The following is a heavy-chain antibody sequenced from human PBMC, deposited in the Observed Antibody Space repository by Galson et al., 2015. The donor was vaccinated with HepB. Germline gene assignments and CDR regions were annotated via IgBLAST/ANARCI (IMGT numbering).Heavy chain of an antibody. J-gene: IGHJ5*02. CDR1: GFTFSSYS. V-gene: IGHV3-21*01. CDR2: ISSSSSYI. CDR3: ARGLYVDTAMGDNWFDP. D-gene: IGHD5-18*01. Sequence: SLRLSCAASGFTFSSYSMNWVRQAPGKGLEWVSSISSSSSYIYYADSVKGRFTISRDNAKNSLYLQMNSLRAEDTAVYYCARGLYVDTAMGDNWFDPWGQGTLVTVSS.